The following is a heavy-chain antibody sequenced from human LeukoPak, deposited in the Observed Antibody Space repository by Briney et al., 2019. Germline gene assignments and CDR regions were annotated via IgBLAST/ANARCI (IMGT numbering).Heavy chain of an antibody. CDR3: TRGAGTSWFDY. CDR1: GYTFTVNY. Sequence: ASVKVSCKPSGYTFTVNYLHWVRQAPGQGREWVGWMNPNSGVTVYAQNFQGRVTTTRDTSISTAYMELSSLTSDDTAVYYCTRGAGTSWFDYWGQGSLVTVSS. J-gene: IGHJ4*02. V-gene: IGHV1-2*02. D-gene: IGHD2-2*01. CDR2: MNPNSGVT.